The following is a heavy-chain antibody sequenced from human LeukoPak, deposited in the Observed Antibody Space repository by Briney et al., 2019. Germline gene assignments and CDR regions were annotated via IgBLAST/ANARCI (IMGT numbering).Heavy chain of an antibody. V-gene: IGHV3-48*03. CDR2: ISSSGSTI. CDR3: ARALTTTMAPG. Sequence: GGSLGLSCAASGFTFSSYEMNWVRQAPGKGLEWVSYISSSGSTIYYADSVKGRFTISRDNAKNSLYLQMNSLRADDTAVYYCARALTTTMAPGGGQGTLVTVSS. J-gene: IGHJ4*02. D-gene: IGHD5-18*01. CDR1: GFTFSSYE.